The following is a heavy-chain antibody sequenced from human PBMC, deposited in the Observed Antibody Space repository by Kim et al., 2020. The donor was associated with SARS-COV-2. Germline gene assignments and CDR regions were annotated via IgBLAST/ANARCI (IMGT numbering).Heavy chain of an antibody. CDR1: GGSFSGYY. D-gene: IGHD1-26*01. V-gene: IGHV4-34*01. CDR3: ARGPARWGMGELLGYYYYYGMDV. CDR2: INHSGST. J-gene: IGHJ6*02. Sequence: SETLSLTCAVYGGSFSGYYWSWIRQPPGKGLEWIGEINHSGSTNYNPSLKSRVTISVDTSKNQFSLKLSSVTAADTAVYYCARGPARWGMGELLGYYYYYGMDVWGQGTMVTVSS.